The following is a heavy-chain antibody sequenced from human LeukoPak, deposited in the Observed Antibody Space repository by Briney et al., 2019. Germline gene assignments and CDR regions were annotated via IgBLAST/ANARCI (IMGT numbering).Heavy chain of an antibody. J-gene: IGHJ6*02. CDR2: ISSSSSYI. CDR1: GFTSSSYS. CDR3: ARGGDCSSTSCYQPTYYYYYYGMDV. V-gene: IGHV3-21*01. Sequence: GGSLRLSCAASGFTSSSYSMNWVRQAPGKGLGWVSSISSSSSYIYYADSVKGRFTISRDNAKNSLYLQMNSLRAEDTAVYYCARGGDCSSTSCYQPTYYYYYYGMDVWGQGTTVTVSS. D-gene: IGHD2-2*01.